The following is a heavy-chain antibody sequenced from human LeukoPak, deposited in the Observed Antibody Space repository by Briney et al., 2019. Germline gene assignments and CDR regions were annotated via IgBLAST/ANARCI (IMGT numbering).Heavy chain of an antibody. J-gene: IGHJ3*02. CDR1: GFTFSSSA. Sequence: PGGSLRLSCAASGFTFSSSAMHWVRQAPGKGLEWVSYISSSSSTIYYADSVKGRFTISRDNAKNSLYLQMNSLRAEDTAVYYCARDDYVWGSYRLIAFDIWGQGTMVTVSS. V-gene: IGHV3-48*01. CDR3: ARDDYVWGSYRLIAFDI. CDR2: ISSSSSTI. D-gene: IGHD3-16*02.